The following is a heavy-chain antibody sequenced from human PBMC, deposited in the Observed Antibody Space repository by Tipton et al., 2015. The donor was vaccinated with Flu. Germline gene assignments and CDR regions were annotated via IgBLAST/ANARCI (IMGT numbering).Heavy chain of an antibody. D-gene: IGHD1-26*01. J-gene: IGHJ2*01. CDR2: IYYSGST. CDR3: ARQGRRELPPNWYFDL. CDR1: GGSISSGGYY. V-gene: IGHV4-31*03. Sequence: TLPLTCTVSGGSISSGGYYWSWIRQHPGKGLEWIGYIYYSGSTYYNPSLKSRVTISVDTSKNQFSLKLSSVTAADTAVYYCARQGRRELPPNWYFDLWGRGTLVTVSS.